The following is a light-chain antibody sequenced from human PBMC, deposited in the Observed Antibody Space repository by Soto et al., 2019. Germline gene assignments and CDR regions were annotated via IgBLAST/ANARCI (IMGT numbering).Light chain of an antibody. CDR3: ETWDSSLSAGV. J-gene: IGLJ3*02. CDR1: SSNIGNNY. V-gene: IGLV1-51*02. Sequence: QSVLTQPPSVSAAPGQKVTISCSGSSSNIGNNYVSWYQQIPGTAPKLLIYENNKRPSGIPDRFSGSKSGTSATLGITGLQTGDEVDYYCETWDSSLSAGVFGGGTKLTVL. CDR2: ENN.